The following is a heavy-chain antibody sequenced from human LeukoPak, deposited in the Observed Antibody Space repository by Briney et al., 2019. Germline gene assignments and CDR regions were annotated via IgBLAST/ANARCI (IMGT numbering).Heavy chain of an antibody. CDR2: ISSSSSTI. V-gene: IGHV3-48*01. CDR1: GFTFSCYS. J-gene: IGHJ4*02. CDR3: ARGDNWNYDRPDY. Sequence: GGSLRLSCAASGFTFSCYSMNWVRQAPGKGLEWVSYISSSSSTIYYADSVKGRFTISRDNAKNSLYLQMNSLRAEDTAVYYCARGDNWNYDRPDYWAQGTLVTVSS. D-gene: IGHD1-7*01.